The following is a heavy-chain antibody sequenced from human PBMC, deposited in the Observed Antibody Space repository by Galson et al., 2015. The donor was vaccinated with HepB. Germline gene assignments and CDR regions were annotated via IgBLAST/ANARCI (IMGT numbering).Heavy chain of an antibody. J-gene: IGHJ6*03. CDR1: GFTFSSYS. CDR2: ISSSSSYI. Sequence: SLRLSCAASGFTFSSYSMNWVRQAPGKGLEWVSSISSSSSYIYYADSVKGRFTISRDNAKNSLYLQMNSLRAEDTAVYYCARDLPVSSRGYYYYYYYMDVWGKGTTVTVSS. V-gene: IGHV3-21*01. D-gene: IGHD2-8*01. CDR3: ARDLPVSSRGYYYYYYYMDV.